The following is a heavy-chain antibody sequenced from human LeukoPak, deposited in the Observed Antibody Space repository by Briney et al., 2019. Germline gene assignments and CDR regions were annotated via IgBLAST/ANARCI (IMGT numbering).Heavy chain of an antibody. J-gene: IGHJ4*02. CDR3: ARLSRDGYNFVDY. Sequence: KPSETLSLTCTVSGGSISSGRYYWSWIRQPAGKGLEWIGRIYTSGSTNYNPSLKSRVTISVDTSKNQFSLKLSSVTAADTAVYYCARLSRDGYNFVDYWGQGTLVTVSS. D-gene: IGHD5-24*01. V-gene: IGHV4-61*02. CDR2: IYTSGST. CDR1: GGSISSGRYY.